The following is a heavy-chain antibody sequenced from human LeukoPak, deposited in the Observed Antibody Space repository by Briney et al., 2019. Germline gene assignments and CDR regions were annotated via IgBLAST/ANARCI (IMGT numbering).Heavy chain of an antibody. V-gene: IGHV4-59*01. Sequence: KTSETLSLTCTVSGGSISSYCWNWIRQPPGKGLEWIGYIYYSGSTNYNPSLKSRVTISVDTSKNQFSLKLSSVTAADTAVYYCARDYYDTSGYPLRYFDYWGQGTLATVSS. CDR1: GGSISSYC. D-gene: IGHD3-22*01. CDR3: ARDYYDTSGYPLRYFDY. J-gene: IGHJ4*02. CDR2: IYYSGST.